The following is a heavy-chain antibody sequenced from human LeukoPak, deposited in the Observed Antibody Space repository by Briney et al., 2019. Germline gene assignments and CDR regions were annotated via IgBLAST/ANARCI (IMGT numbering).Heavy chain of an antibody. J-gene: IGHJ4*02. D-gene: IGHD1-26*01. CDR3: ARGRLGDNFDY. CDR1: GGSISSSSYY. CDR2: IYYGGST. Sequence: PSETLSLTCTVSGGSISSSSYYWGWIRQPPGKGLEWIGYIYYGGSTYYNPSLKSRVTISLDTSKNQFSLKLSSVTAADTAVYYCARGRLGDNFDYWGQGTLVTVSS. V-gene: IGHV4-31*03.